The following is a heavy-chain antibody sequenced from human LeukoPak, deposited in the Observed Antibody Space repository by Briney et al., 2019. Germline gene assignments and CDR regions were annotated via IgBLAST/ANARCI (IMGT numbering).Heavy chain of an antibody. Sequence: GGSLRLSCVASGFTFSNAWMNWVRQAPGKGLEWVGRIKSKTDGGRTDYAAPVKGSITNSRDDSTNTLHLQMNSLKTEDTAVYYCTTSLAGAVTAVSPFDNWGQGTLVTVSS. V-gene: IGHV3-15*01. J-gene: IGHJ4*02. D-gene: IGHD2-21*02. CDR2: IKSKTDGGRT. CDR3: TTSLAGAVTAVSPFDN. CDR1: GFTFSNAW.